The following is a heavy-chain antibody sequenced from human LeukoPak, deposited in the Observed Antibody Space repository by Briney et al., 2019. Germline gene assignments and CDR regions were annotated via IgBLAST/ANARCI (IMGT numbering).Heavy chain of an antibody. J-gene: IGHJ4*02. Sequence: GGSLRLSCAASGFTFSNYVMSWVRQAPGKGLEWVSYINHNGEMIFYPDFVKGRFTISRDNAKNSLYLQMNSLRDKDTAVYYCARDNDWAFHYWGQGTPVTVSS. D-gene: IGHD3-9*01. V-gene: IGHV3-48*02. CDR2: INHNGEMI. CDR1: GFTFSNYV. CDR3: ARDNDWAFHY.